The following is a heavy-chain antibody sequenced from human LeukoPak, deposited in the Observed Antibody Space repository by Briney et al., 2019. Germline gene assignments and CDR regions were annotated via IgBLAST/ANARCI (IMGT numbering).Heavy chain of an antibody. D-gene: IGHD3-16*01. CDR3: ARQGTYYDKIYYFDY. J-gene: IGHJ4*02. V-gene: IGHV4-39*01. CDR1: GVSISNSTTY. Sequence: PSETLSLTCTVSGVSISNSTTYWGWLRQPPGKGLEWIASIFYNGRTWNNPSLKSRVSISVDTSKNQFSLKVSAVTAADTAVYYWARQGTYYDKIYYFDYWGQGTLVTVSS. CDR2: IFYNGRT.